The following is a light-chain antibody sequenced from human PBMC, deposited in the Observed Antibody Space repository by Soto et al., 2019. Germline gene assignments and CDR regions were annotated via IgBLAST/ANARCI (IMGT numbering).Light chain of an antibody. CDR3: QQFNNWPPYT. CDR1: QSVSSN. V-gene: IGKV3-15*01. CDR2: GAS. Sequence: EIVMTQSPATLSASPGERATLACRASQSVSSNLAWYQQKPGQAPSLLMYGASMRATGIPARFSGSGSGTEFTLTISSLQSEDFAVYYCQQFNNWPPYTFGQGTKLEIK. J-gene: IGKJ2*01.